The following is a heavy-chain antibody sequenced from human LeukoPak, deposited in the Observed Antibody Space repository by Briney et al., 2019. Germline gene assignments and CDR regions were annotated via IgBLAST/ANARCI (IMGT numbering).Heavy chain of an antibody. CDR2: FDPEDGET. V-gene: IGHV1-24*01. Sequence: ASVKVSCKASGYTFTGYYMHWVRQAPGKGLEWMGGFDPEDGETIYAQKFQGRVTMTEDTSTDTAYMELSSLRSEDTAVYYCATDLLATIFGVASFDYWGQGTLVTVSS. J-gene: IGHJ4*02. D-gene: IGHD3-3*01. CDR3: ATDLLATIFGVASFDY. CDR1: GYTFTGYY.